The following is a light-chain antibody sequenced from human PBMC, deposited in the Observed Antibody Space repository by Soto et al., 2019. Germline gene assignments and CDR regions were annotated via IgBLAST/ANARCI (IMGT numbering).Light chain of an antibody. CDR3: QHYGTSWWT. V-gene: IGKV3-20*01. CDR1: QSVSSSY. J-gene: IGKJ1*01. Sequence: EIVLTRSPGTLSLSPVEGATLSCRASQSVSSSYLAWYRQKPGQAPRLLISGASGRATGIPVRFSSGGSETDFTLTISSLEPEDFAVYYCQHYGTSWWTFGQGTKVDNK. CDR2: GAS.